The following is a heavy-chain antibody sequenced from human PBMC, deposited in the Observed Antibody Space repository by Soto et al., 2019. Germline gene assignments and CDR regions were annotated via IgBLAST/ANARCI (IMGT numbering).Heavy chain of an antibody. CDR1: GFTFDDYA. Sequence: EVQLVESGGGLVQPGRSLRLSCAASGFTFDDYAMHWVRQAPGKGLEWVSGISWNSGSLGYADSVKGRFTISRDNAKNSLYLQMNSLRAEDTALYYCAKDWGYSSSWYFDYWGQGTLVTVSS. CDR2: ISWNSGSL. D-gene: IGHD6-13*01. J-gene: IGHJ4*02. V-gene: IGHV3-9*01. CDR3: AKDWGYSSSWYFDY.